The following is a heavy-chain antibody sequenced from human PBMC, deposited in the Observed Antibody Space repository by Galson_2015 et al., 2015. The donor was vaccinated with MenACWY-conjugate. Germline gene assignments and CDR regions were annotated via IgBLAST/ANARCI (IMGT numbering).Heavy chain of an antibody. CDR2: THHTGST. CDR3: ARRVRRLTKPFDS. J-gene: IGHJ4*02. V-gene: IGHV4-38-2*02. Sequence: ETLSLTCTVSGYSISSGSFWAWIRQTPGKGLGWLGTTHHTGSTYYNPSLENRVTISLDTSKNQVSLRLNSVTAADSAVYYCARRVRRLTKPFDSWGQGLLVTVSS. CDR1: GYSISSGSF. D-gene: IGHD3-10*01.